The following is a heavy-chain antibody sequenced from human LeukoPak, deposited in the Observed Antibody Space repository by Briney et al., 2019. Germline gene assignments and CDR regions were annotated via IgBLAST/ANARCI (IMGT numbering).Heavy chain of an antibody. CDR2: TYSNGRT. J-gene: IGHJ6*03. D-gene: IGHD3-10*01. Sequence: VGSLRLSCAASGFTVSSNYMSCVRQAPGRGLEWVSVTYSNGRTYYANSAKGRFTISRDIPKKTLYLQMKSLRPEDTAVYYCARVLSGRGSLYDYYYYMDVWGKGTTVTISS. V-gene: IGHV3-53*01. CDR1: GFTVSSNY. CDR3: ARVLSGRGSLYDYYYYMDV.